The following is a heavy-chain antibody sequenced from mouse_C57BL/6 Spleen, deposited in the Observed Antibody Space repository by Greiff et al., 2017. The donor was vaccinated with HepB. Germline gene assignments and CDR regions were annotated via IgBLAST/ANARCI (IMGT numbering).Heavy chain of an antibody. CDR1: GFSLTSYG. CDR3: AKTNYGGYFDV. Sequence: VKLMESGPGLVQPSQSLSITCTVPGFSLTSYGVHWVRQSPGKGLEWLGVIWRGGSTDYNAAFMSRLSITKDNSKSQVFFKMNSLQADDTAIYYCAKTNYGGYFDVWGTGTTVTVSS. CDR2: IWRGGST. D-gene: IGHD1-1*02. V-gene: IGHV2-5*01. J-gene: IGHJ1*03.